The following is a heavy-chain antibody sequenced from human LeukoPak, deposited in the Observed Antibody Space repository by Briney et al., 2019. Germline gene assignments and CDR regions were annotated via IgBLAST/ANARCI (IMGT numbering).Heavy chain of an antibody. D-gene: IGHD2-2*01. CDR2: IYPADSDI. V-gene: IGHV5-51*01. CDR3: ARRRDCNGISCYADY. J-gene: IGHJ4*02. Sequence: GGSLRLSCKGSGYIFSRYWTAWVRQMPGKGLEWMGIIYPADSDIRYSPSFQGQVTISADKSISTAYLQWSSLRASDTAMYYCARRRDCNGISCYADYWGQGTLVTVSS. CDR1: GYIFSRYW.